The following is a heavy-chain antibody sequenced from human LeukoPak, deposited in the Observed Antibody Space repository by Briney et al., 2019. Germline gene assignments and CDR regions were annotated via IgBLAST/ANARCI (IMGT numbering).Heavy chain of an antibody. V-gene: IGHV3-21*01. CDR3: ARRKSDWFDP. Sequence: PGGSLRLSCAASGFTFSSYNMNWVRQAPGKGLEWVSSISSSSSYIYYADSVKGRFTISRDNAKHSLYLQMNSLRAEDTAVYYCARRKSDWFDPWGQGTLVTVSP. J-gene: IGHJ5*02. CDR2: ISSSSSYI. CDR1: GFTFSSYN.